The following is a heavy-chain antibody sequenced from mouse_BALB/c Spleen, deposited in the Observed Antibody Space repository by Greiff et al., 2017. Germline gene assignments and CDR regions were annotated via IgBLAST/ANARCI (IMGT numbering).Heavy chain of an antibody. V-gene: IGHV1S81*02. CDR3: TTHYYGSSPWFAY. D-gene: IGHD1-1*01. CDR2: INPSNGGT. CDR1: GYTFTSYY. J-gene: IGHJ3*01. Sequence: QVHVKQSGAELVKPGASVKLSCKASGYTFTSYYMYWVKQRPGQGLEWIGEINPSNGGTNFNEKFKSKATLTVDKSSSTAYMQLSSLTSEDSAVYYCTTHYYGSSPWFAYWGQGTLVTVSA.